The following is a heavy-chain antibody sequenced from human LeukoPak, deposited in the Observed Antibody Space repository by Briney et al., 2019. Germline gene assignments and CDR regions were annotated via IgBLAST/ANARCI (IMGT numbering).Heavy chain of an antibody. CDR1: GYTFTSYG. Sequence: ASVTVSCKASGYTFTSYGISWVRQAPGQGLEWMGWISAYNGNTNYAQKLQGRVTMTTDTSTSTAYMELRSLRSDDTAVYYCARPGYNWNQGYGMDVWGQGTTVTVSS. D-gene: IGHD1-20*01. CDR3: ARPGYNWNQGYGMDV. V-gene: IGHV1-18*01. J-gene: IGHJ6*02. CDR2: ISAYNGNT.